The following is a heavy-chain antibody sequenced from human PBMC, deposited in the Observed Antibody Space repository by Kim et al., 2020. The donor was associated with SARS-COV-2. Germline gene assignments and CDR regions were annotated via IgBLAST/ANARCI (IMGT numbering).Heavy chain of an antibody. Sequence: SVKVSCKASGGTFSSYAISWVRQAPGQGLEWMGGIIPIFGTANYAQKFQGRVTITADESTSTAYMELSSLRSEDTAVYYCARRGWGDEGRFDYWGQGTLVTVSS. J-gene: IGHJ4*02. CDR1: GGTFSSYA. D-gene: IGHD2-21*02. CDR2: IIPIFGTA. CDR3: ARRGWGDEGRFDY. V-gene: IGHV1-69*13.